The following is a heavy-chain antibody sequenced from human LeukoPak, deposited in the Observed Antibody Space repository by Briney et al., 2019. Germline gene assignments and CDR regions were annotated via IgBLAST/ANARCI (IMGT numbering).Heavy chain of an antibody. J-gene: IGHJ4*02. Sequence: GGSLRLSCAASGFTFSRHWIGWVRQAPGKGPEWVASIKQDGSQYYVDSVKGRFIISRDNAKNSLYLQMNSLRAEDTAVYSCARGPDYGDRFYFFDYWSQGTLVTVSS. D-gene: IGHD4-17*01. V-gene: IGHV3-7*01. CDR3: ARGPDYGDRFYFFDY. CDR2: IKQDGSQ. CDR1: GFTFSRHW.